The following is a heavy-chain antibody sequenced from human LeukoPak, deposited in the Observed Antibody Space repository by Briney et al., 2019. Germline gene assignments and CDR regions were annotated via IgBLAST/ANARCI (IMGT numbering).Heavy chain of an antibody. CDR2: ISSSGSTI. V-gene: IGHV3-48*03. CDR3: ARDLGDTAMINPPDY. D-gene: IGHD5-18*01. Sequence: GGSLRLSCAASGLTFSSYEMNWVRQAPGKGLEWVSYISSSGSTIYYADSVKGRFTISRDNAKNSLYLQMNSLRAEDTAVYYCARDLGDTAMINPPDYWGQGTLVTVSS. J-gene: IGHJ4*02. CDR1: GLTFSSYE.